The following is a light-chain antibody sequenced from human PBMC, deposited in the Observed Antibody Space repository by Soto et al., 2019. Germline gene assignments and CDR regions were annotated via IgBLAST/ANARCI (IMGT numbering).Light chain of an antibody. CDR3: QSFDRSLTAWV. V-gene: IGLV1-40*01. Sequence: QPVLTQPPSVSGAPGQRVTISCTGSSSNIGAGYDVHWYQQLPGTAPTLLISGNTDRPSGVPDRFSGSKSGTSASLAITGLQTEDEADYYCQSFDRSLTAWVFGGGTKVNVL. J-gene: IGLJ3*02. CDR2: GNT. CDR1: SSNIGAGYD.